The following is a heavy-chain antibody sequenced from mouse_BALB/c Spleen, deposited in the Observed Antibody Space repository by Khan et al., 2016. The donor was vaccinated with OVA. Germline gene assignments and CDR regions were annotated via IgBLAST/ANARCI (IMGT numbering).Heavy chain of an antibody. J-gene: IGHJ3*01. CDR2: IWGAGST. CDR3: AIIYYGYDWFTY. CDR1: GLSLTNYG. Sequence: QVQLKQSGPGLVAPSQRLSITCTVSGLSLTNYGISWIRQPPGKGLEWMGVIWGAGSTTYHSPLFSRLSINTDNSKSHVFLNLNSLQTDDTAAYYCAIIYYGYDWFTYWGQGTLVTVSA. D-gene: IGHD2-2*01. V-gene: IGHV2-3*01.